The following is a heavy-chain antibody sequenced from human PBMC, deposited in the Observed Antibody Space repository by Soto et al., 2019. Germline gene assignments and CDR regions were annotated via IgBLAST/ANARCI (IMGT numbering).Heavy chain of an antibody. D-gene: IGHD1-1*01. J-gene: IGHJ6*02. CDR3: AKAGEDGMDV. Sequence: GGSLRLSCAASGFPFSIYGMHWVRQSPGKGLEWVAVISYDGSNKYYADSVKGRFTISRDNSKNTLYLQMNSLRAEDTAVYYCAKAGEDGMDVWGQGTTVTVSS. CDR2: ISYDGSNK. CDR1: GFPFSIYG. V-gene: IGHV3-30*18.